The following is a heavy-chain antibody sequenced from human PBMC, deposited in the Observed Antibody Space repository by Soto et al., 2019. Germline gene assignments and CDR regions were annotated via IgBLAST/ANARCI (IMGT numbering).Heavy chain of an antibody. V-gene: IGHV1-8*02. D-gene: IGHD6-13*01. J-gene: IGHJ5*02. Sequence: GASVKVSCKASGYTFINFDISWVRQAAGQGLEWLGWMNPGSGKAGYASKFQGRVAMPRDASTGTSHLELSSLTSDDTAVYYCARMASAGTLNWFDPWGQGTLVTVSS. CDR1: GYTFINFD. CDR3: ARMASAGTLNWFDP. CDR2: MNPGSGKA.